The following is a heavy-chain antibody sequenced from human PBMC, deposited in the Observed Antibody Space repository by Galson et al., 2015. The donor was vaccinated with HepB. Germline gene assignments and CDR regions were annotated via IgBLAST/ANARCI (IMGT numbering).Heavy chain of an antibody. CDR2: ITTSGAGT. CDR1: GFTFSNYA. D-gene: IGHD4-11*01. V-gene: IGHV3-23*01. Sequence: SLRLSCAASGFTFSNYAMNWVRQAPGKGLEWVASITTSGAGTYYADSVKGRFTISRDNSKNTLYVQMNSMRAGNTAVYYCAKAFGGGQGGLNTVRGGSYDYSSVWEVGAQGTTVPVS. J-gene: IGHJ6*02. CDR3: AKAFGGGQGGLNTVRGGSYDYSSVWEV.